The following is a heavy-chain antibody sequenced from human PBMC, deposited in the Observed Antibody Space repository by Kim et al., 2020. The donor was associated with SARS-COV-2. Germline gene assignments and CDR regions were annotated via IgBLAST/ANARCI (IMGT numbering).Heavy chain of an antibody. CDR2: ISASGIST. CDR3: AKDLGEGTPMVPPDAFDI. J-gene: IGHJ3*02. Sequence: GGSLRLSCAASGFTFSSYAMSWVRQAPGKGLEWVSDISASGISTNYADSVKGRFTISRDNSKNTLYLQMNSLRAEDTATYYCAKDLGEGTPMVPPDAFDIWGQGTMVTVSS. D-gene: IGHD5-18*01. CDR1: GFTFSSYA. V-gene: IGHV3-23*01.